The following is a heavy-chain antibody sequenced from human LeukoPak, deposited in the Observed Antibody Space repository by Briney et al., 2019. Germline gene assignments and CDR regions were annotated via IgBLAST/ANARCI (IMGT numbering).Heavy chain of an antibody. Sequence: GESLQISCKGSGYTFTDYWIAWVRQMPGKGLQWMGIIYPGDSDTRYSPSFQGQVTISADKSISTAYLQWSSLKASDTAIYYCARFALSSSLDYWGQGTLVTVSP. J-gene: IGHJ4*02. CDR2: IYPGDSDT. CDR1: GYTFTDYW. CDR3: ARFALSSSLDY. D-gene: IGHD6-13*01. V-gene: IGHV5-51*01.